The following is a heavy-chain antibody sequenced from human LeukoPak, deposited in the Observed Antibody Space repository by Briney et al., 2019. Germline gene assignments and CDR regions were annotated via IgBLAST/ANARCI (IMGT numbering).Heavy chain of an antibody. CDR1: GFSFSNNY. CDR3: AGGHEAIEY. CDR2: IYSGGST. V-gene: IGHV3-53*01. Sequence: GGSLRLSCAASGFSFSNNYMTWVRQAPGKGLEWVSLIYSGGSTFYADSVKGRFTISRDNSKNTMFLQMNSLRAEDTAIYYCAGGHEAIEYWGQGTLVTVSS. J-gene: IGHJ4*02.